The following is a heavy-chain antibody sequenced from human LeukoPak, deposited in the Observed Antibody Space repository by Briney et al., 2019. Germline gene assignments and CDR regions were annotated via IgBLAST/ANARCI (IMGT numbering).Heavy chain of an antibody. Sequence: PSETLSLTCTVSGGSINSDSYYWSWIRQPAGKGLEWIGRIYLSGSTNYNPSLKSRVTISVDTSKNQFSLKLSSVTAADTAVYYCARHSGNHITIFGVVMGRVARVDPWGQGTLVTVSS. V-gene: IGHV4-61*02. CDR2: IYLSGST. CDR1: GGSINSDSYY. CDR3: ARHSGNHITIFGVVMGRVARVDP. J-gene: IGHJ5*02. D-gene: IGHD3-3*01.